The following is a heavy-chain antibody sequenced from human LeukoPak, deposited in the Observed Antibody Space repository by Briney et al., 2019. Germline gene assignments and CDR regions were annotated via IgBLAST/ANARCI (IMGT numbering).Heavy chain of an antibody. CDR3: ARASHDYGDYSHFDY. D-gene: IGHD4-17*01. J-gene: IGHJ4*02. CDR1: GYSISSGYY. CDR2: IYHSGST. Sequence: SETLSLTCTVSGYSISSGYYWGWIRQPPGKGLEWIGEIYHSGSTNYNPSLKTRVTISVDKSKNQFSLKLSSVTAADTAVYYCARASHDYGDYSHFDYWGQGTLVTVSS. V-gene: IGHV4-38-2*02.